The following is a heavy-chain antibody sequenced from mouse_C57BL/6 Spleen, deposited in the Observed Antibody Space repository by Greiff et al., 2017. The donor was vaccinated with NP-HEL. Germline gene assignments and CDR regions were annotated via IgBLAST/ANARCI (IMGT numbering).Heavy chain of an antibody. CDR2: ISSGGSYT. V-gene: IGHV5-6*01. Sequence: EVHLVESGGDLVKPGGSLKLSCAASGFTFSSYGMSWVRQTPDKRLEWVATISSGGSYTYYPDSVKGRFTISRDNAKNTLYLQMSSLKSEDTAMYYCARRSSYSKKGVYYAMDYWGQGTSVTVSS. CDR1: GFTFSSYG. CDR3: ARRSSYSKKGVYYAMDY. D-gene: IGHD2-12*01. J-gene: IGHJ4*01.